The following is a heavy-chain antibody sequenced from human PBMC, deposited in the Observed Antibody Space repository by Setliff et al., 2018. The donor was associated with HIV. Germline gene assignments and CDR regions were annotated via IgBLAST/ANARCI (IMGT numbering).Heavy chain of an antibody. CDR1: GYTFTSYY. J-gene: IGHJ4*02. CDR2: INPSGGST. V-gene: IGHV1-46*01. Sequence: ASVKVSCKASGYTFTSYYMHWVRQAPGQGLEWMGIINPSGGSTSYAQKFQGRVTMTRDTSISTAYMELSRLRSDDTAVYYCASEEINGSSGGFDYWGQGTLVTVSS. CDR3: ASEEINGSSGGFDY. D-gene: IGHD6-19*01.